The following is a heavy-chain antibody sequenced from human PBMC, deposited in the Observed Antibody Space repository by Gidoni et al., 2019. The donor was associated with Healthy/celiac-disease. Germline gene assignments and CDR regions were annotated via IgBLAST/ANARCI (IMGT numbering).Heavy chain of an antibody. V-gene: IGHV4-31*03. D-gene: IGHD2-15*01. Sequence: QVQLQESGPGLVKPSQTLSPTCTVSGGSISSGGYYWSWIRQHPGKGLEWIGYIYYSGSTYYNPSLKSRVTISVDTSKNQFSLKLSSVTAADTAVYYCANRYCSGGSCYSEPAFDIWGQGTMVTVSS. CDR1: GGSISSGGYY. J-gene: IGHJ3*02. CDR2: IYYSGST. CDR3: ANRYCSGGSCYSEPAFDI.